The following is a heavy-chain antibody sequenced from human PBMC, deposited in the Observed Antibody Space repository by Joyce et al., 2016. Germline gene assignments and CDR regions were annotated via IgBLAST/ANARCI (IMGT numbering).Heavy chain of an antibody. CDR2: RIPFFGAA. CDR1: GGDFSNYT. CDR3: ARGGTSSDHYFFYTLDV. J-gene: IGHJ6*02. Sequence: QVLLVKYGAAVKRPGSSLRVSCQSSGGDFSNYTVNWVRQAPGQRLEWMGRRIPFFGAAKYADDFQSSVTLTADQSTRTAYLELSALASADTAVYYCARGGTSSDHYFFYTLDVWGPGTTVIVSS. D-gene: IGHD1-14*01. V-gene: IGHV1-69*15.